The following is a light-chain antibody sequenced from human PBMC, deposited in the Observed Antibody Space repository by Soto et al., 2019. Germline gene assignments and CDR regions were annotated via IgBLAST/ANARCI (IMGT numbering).Light chain of an antibody. CDR2: SNY. CDR1: SSNIGGYA. Sequence: QSVRAQPPSASGTPGQRVTISCSGSSSNIGGYAVNWYQQLPGTAPKLLIYSNYQRPSGVPDRFSGSKAGTSASLAISGLQSEDEADYYCAAWDDSLNGVLFGGGTKLTVL. J-gene: IGLJ2*01. V-gene: IGLV1-44*01. CDR3: AAWDDSLNGVL.